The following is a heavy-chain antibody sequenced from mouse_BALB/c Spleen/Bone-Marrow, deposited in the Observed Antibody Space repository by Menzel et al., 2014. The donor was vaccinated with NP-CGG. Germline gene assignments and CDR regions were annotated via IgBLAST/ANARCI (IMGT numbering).Heavy chain of an antibody. D-gene: IGHD2-12*01. CDR1: GFSLTSYG. J-gene: IGHJ4*01. V-gene: IGHV2-2*01. Sequence: QVQLQQSGPGLVQSSQSLSITCTVSGFSLTSYGVHWVRQSPGKGLEWLGVIWSGGITDYDAAFISRLNITKDNSKSQVIYKLNERRTDDTAKYYCARKNDVECYSAMDYWGQGTSLTVSS. CDR3: ARKNDVECYSAMDY. CDR2: IWSGGIT.